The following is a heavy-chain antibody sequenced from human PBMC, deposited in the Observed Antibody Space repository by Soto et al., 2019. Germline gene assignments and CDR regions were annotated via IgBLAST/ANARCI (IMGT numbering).Heavy chain of an antibody. CDR2: INHSGST. CDR1: GGSFSGYY. CDR3: ARDKFPAMVRGVNVGFQH. Sequence: QVQLQQWGAELLKPSETLSRTCAVYGGSFSGYYWSWMRQPPGKGLEWIGEINHSGSTNYNPSLKSRVTISVDTSKNQFSLKLSSVTAADTAVYYCARDKFPAMVRGVNVGFQHWGQGTLVTVSS. V-gene: IGHV4-34*01. D-gene: IGHD3-10*01. J-gene: IGHJ1*01.